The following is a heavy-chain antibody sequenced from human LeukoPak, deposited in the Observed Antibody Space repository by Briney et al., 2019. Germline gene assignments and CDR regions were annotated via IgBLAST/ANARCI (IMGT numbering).Heavy chain of an antibody. D-gene: IGHD3-10*01. V-gene: IGHV1-18*01. CDR2: ISAYNGNT. CDR3: ARDVVLWFGELHAFDI. Sequence: GASVTVSCKASGYTFTSYGISWVRQAPGQGLEWMGWISAYNGNTNYAQKLQGRVTMTTDTSTSTAYMELRSLRSDDTAVYYCARDVVLWFGELHAFDIWGQGTMVTVSS. CDR1: GYTFTSYG. J-gene: IGHJ3*02.